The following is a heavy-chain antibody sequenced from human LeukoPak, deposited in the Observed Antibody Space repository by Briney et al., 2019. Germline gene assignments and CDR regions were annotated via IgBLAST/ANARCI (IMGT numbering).Heavy chain of an antibody. CDR1: GFSFSSYA. Sequence: GGSLRLSCAASGFSFSSYAMSWVRQAPGKGLEWVSGISGNGGSTNYADSVKGHFTVSRDNSKNTLYLQMNSLRAEDTAVYYCAKDLGACSGGSCYNAFDIWGQGTMVTVSS. J-gene: IGHJ3*02. D-gene: IGHD2-15*01. V-gene: IGHV3-23*01. CDR2: ISGNGGST. CDR3: AKDLGACSGGSCYNAFDI.